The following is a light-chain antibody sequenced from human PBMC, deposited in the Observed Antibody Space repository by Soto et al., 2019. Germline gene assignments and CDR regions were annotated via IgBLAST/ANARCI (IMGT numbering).Light chain of an antibody. V-gene: IGKV1-5*03. CDR2: KAS. Sequence: DIQMAQSPSTLSASVGDRVTITCRASESLSNLLAWYQQKPGRAPDLLIYKASNLQSGVPSRFSGSASGTDFTLTISCLQSEDFATYYCQQYYSYPLTFGGGTKVDIK. CDR1: ESLSNL. CDR3: QQYYSYPLT. J-gene: IGKJ4*01.